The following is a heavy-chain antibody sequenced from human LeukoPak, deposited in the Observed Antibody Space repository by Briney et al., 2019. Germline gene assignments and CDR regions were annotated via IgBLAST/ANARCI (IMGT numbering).Heavy chain of an antibody. CDR2: IRVYNGNT. V-gene: IGHV1-18*01. CDR1: GYTFISYA. D-gene: IGHD3-22*01. Sequence: GASVKVSCKASGYTFISYAMNWVRQAPGQGLEWMGWIRVYNGNTNYAQKLQGRVTMTTDTSTSTAYMELRSLRSDDTAVYYCARGPGGRSGYYPLEDYYYYYYMDVWGKGTTVTVSS. J-gene: IGHJ6*03. CDR3: ARGPGGRSGYYPLEDYYYYYYMDV.